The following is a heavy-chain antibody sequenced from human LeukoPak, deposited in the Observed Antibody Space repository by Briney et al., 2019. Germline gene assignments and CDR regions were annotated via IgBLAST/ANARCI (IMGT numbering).Heavy chain of an antibody. CDR3: AKAGSGYSYFDY. CDR2: ISGGGGST. Sequence: GGSLRLSCAASGFSFSGYAMSWVRQAPGKGLEWVSGISGGGGSTYYADSVKGRFAISRDNSKNRLFLEMNSLRAEYTAVYYCAKAGSGYSYFDYWGQGTLVTVSS. V-gene: IGHV3-23*01. J-gene: IGHJ4*02. D-gene: IGHD3-22*01. CDR1: GFSFSGYA.